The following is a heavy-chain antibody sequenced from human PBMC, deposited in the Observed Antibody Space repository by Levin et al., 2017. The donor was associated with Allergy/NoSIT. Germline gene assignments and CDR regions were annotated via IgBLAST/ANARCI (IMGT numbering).Heavy chain of an antibody. J-gene: IGHJ6*02. CDR1: GFTFSSYA. CDR2: ISYDGSNK. Sequence: PGGSLRLSCAASGFTFSSYAMHWVRQAPGKGLEWVAVISYDGSNKYYADSVKGRFTISRDNSKNTLYLQMNSLRAEDTAVYYCARGHYEFLYGMDVWGQGTTVTVSS. V-gene: IGHV3-30*04. D-gene: IGHD3-3*01. CDR3: ARGHYEFLYGMDV.